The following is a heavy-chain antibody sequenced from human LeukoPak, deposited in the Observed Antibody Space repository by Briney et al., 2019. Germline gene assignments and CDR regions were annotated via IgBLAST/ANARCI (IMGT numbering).Heavy chain of an antibody. CDR2: IYYSGST. J-gene: IGHJ4*02. CDR3: ARVSDSSGWTYYFDY. D-gene: IGHD6-19*01. CDR1: GGSISSYY. Sequence: SETLSLTCTVSGGSISSYYWSWIRQPPGKGLEWIGYIYYSGSTNYNPSLKSRVTISVDTSKNQFSLKLSSVTAADTAVYYCARVSDSSGWTYYFDYWGQGTLDTVSS. V-gene: IGHV4-59*01.